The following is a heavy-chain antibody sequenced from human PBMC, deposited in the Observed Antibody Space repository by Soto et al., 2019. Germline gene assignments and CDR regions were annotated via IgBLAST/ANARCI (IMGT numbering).Heavy chain of an antibody. D-gene: IGHD1-7*01. J-gene: IGHJ6*02. CDR2: ILPIFDTT. Sequence: SVKVSCKASGGIFSSNAISWVRQAPGQGLGWMGGILPIFDTTHYAQKFQGRVTITADESTSTAYMELSSLKSEDTALYYCAREELPIYYYGMDVWGQGTTVTVSS. V-gene: IGHV1-69*13. CDR1: GGIFSSNA. CDR3: AREELPIYYYGMDV.